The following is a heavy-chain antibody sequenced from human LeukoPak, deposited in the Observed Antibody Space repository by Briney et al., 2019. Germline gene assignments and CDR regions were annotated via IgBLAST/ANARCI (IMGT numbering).Heavy chain of an antibody. Sequence: SETLSLTCAVYGGSFSGYYWSWIRQPPGKGLEWIGEINHSGSTNYNPSLKSRVTISVDTSKNQSSLKLSSVTAADTAVYYCARNKCCSGGSCYSGRLDYWGQGTLVTVSS. CDR3: ARNKCCSGGSCYSGRLDY. D-gene: IGHD2-15*01. CDR2: INHSGST. CDR1: GGSFSGYY. V-gene: IGHV4-34*01. J-gene: IGHJ4*02.